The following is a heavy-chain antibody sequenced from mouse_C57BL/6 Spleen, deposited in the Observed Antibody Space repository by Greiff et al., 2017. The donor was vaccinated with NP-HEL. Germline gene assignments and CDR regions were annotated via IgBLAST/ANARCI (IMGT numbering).Heavy chain of an antibody. V-gene: IGHV2-5*01. CDR1: GFSLTSYG. CDR3: AKNGNAIDGYYAWFAY. CDR2: IWRGGST. J-gene: IGHJ3*01. Sequence: QVQLQQSGPGLVQPSQSLSITCTVSGFSLTSYGVHWVRQSPGKGLEWLGVIWRGGSTDYNAAFMSRLSITKDNSKSQVFFKMNSLQADDTAIYYCAKNGNAIDGYYAWFAYWGQGTLVTVSA. D-gene: IGHD2-3*01.